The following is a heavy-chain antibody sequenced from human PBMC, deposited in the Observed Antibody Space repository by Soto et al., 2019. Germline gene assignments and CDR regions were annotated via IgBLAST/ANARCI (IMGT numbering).Heavy chain of an antibody. D-gene: IGHD4-4*01. V-gene: IGHV4-34*01. CDR3: ASGYSNYGNGMDV. Sequence: SETLSLTCAVYGGSFSGYYWSWIRQPPGKGLEWIGEINHSGSTNYNPSLKSRVTISVDTSKNQFSLKLSSVTAADTAVYYCASGYSNYGNGMDVWGQGTTVTVS. J-gene: IGHJ6*02. CDR2: INHSGST. CDR1: GGSFSGYY.